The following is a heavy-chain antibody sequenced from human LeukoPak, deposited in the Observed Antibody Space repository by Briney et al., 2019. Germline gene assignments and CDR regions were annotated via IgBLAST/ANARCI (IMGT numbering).Heavy chain of an antibody. D-gene: IGHD6-6*01. CDR2: IWYDGSNK. Sequence: GGSLRLSCAASGFTFSSYGMRWVRQAPGKGLEWVAVIWYDGSNKYYADSVKGRFTISRDNSKNTLYLQMNSLRAEDTAVYYCARPYRASSSMGYFDYWGQGTLVTVSS. CDR3: ARPYRASSSMGYFDY. V-gene: IGHV3-33*01. J-gene: IGHJ4*02. CDR1: GFTFSSYG.